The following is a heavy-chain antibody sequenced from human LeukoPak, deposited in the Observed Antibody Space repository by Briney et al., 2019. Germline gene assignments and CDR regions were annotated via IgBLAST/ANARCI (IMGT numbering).Heavy chain of an antibody. CDR2: IKQDGSEE. J-gene: IGHJ6*02. Sequence: GGSLRLSCAASVFTFCSYWMSSVRQAPGKGLKWVANIKQDGSEEVYVDSVKGRFTISRDNAKNSLFLQMNTLRAEDTAVYYCASDPYSSTWSYGMDFWGQGTTVIVSS. D-gene: IGHD6-6*01. CDR1: VFTFCSYW. CDR3: ASDPYSSTWSYGMDF. V-gene: IGHV3-7*05.